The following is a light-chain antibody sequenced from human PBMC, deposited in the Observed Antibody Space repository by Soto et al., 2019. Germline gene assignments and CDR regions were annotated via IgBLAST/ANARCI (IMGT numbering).Light chain of an antibody. Sequence: EIVLTQSPVTLSFSPGERATLSCRASQSVSSRYLDWYQQKPGQAPRLLISGASTSATGIPDRFSGSGSGTDFTLTISRLEPEDFAVYYCQQYGNSRWTFGQGTKVEIK. CDR3: QQYGNSRWT. CDR1: QSVSSRY. V-gene: IGKV3-20*01. CDR2: GAS. J-gene: IGKJ1*01.